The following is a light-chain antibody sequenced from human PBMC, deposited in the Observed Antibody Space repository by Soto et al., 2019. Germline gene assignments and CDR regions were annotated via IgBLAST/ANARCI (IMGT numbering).Light chain of an antibody. V-gene: IGKV2-28*01. CDR3: MQALQSPRT. J-gene: IGKJ2*01. CDR2: LGS. CDR1: QRLLHSNGHND. Sequence: DVVMTQSPLSLPVTPGESASISCRSSQRLLHSNGHNDLDWYLQKPGQSPQLLIYLGSNRASGVPDRFSGSGSGTDFTLKISRVEAEDVGVYYCMQALQSPRTFGQGTKLEIK.